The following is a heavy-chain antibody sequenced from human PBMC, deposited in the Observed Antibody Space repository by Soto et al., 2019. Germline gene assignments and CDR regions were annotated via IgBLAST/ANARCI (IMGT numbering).Heavy chain of an antibody. CDR1: GGSFSGYF. Sequence: SETLSLTCTVSGGSFSGYFWTWIRQPPGKGLEWLAEINHSGITNYNPSVESRVSMSVDTSKNQFSLELDSVTPEDTAVYYCAREKGYYHDSSGPFDYWGLGTLVTVSS. J-gene: IGHJ4*02. D-gene: IGHD3-22*01. V-gene: IGHV4-34*09. CDR3: AREKGYYHDSSGPFDY. CDR2: INHSGIT.